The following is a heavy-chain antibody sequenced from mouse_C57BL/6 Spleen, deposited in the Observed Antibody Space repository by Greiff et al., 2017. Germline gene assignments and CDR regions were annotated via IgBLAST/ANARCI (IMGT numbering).Heavy chain of an antibody. Sequence: QVQLQQPGAELVRPGTSVKLSCKASGYTFTSYWMHWVKQRPGQGLEWIGVIDPSDSYTNYNQKFKGKATLTVDTSSSTAYMQLSSLTSEDSAVYDCASSYGRDAMDYWGQGTSVTVSS. CDR1: GYTFTSYW. V-gene: IGHV1-59*01. D-gene: IGHD1-1*01. CDR2: IDPSDSYT. CDR3: ASSYGRDAMDY. J-gene: IGHJ4*01.